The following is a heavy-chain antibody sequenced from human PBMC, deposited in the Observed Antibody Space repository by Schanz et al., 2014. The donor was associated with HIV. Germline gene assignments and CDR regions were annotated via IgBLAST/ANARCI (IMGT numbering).Heavy chain of an antibody. CDR2: ISYDGTKK. Sequence: QVQLVESGGGVVQPGRSLRLSCAASGFTFSSYGMHWVRQAPGKGLEWVAVISYDGTKKHYAHSVKGRFTISRDNSKNSLSLLIKSLRADDAAVYYCAKDRNYYESKYRGKGNYYYYYGMDVWGQGTTVTVSS. CDR1: GFTFSSYG. V-gene: IGHV3-30-3*02. J-gene: IGHJ6*02. CDR3: AKDRNYYESKYRGKGNYYYYYGMDV. D-gene: IGHD3-22*01.